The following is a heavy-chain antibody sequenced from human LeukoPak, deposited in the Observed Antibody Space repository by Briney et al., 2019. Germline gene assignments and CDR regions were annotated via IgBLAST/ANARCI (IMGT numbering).Heavy chain of an antibody. CDR3: SRDPVWGSA. J-gene: IGHJ5*02. CDR2: TYYRSKWYN. CDR1: GDSVSSKSAS. D-gene: IGHD7-27*01. Sequence: SPTLSLTFAISGDSVSSKSASWNWIRQSPSRGLEWLGRTYYRSKWYNEYAVSVKSRITINPDTSKNQFSLQLNSVTPEDTAVYYCSRDPVWGSAWGQGTLVTVSS. V-gene: IGHV6-1*01.